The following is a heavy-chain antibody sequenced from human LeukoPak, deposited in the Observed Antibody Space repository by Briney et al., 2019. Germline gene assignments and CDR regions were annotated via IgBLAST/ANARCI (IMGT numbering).Heavy chain of an antibody. CDR1: EFTFSSYA. V-gene: IGHV3-74*01. CDR2: INSDGSST. Sequence: GGSLRLSCAASEFTFSSYAMSWVRQAPGKGLVWVSRINSDGSSTSYADSVKGRFTISRDNAKNTLYLQMNSLRAEDTAVYYCAREGYYYGSGSYFFHYYYYMDVWGKGTTVTISS. D-gene: IGHD3-10*01. CDR3: AREGYYYGSGSYFFHYYYYMDV. J-gene: IGHJ6*03.